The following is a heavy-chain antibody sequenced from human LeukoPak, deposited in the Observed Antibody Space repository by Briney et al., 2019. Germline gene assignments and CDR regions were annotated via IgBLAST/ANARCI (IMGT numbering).Heavy chain of an antibody. D-gene: IGHD3-10*01. Sequence: PSQTLSLTCAVSGGSISSGGYSWSWIRQPPGKGLEWIGYIYHSGSTYYNPSLKSRVTISVDRSKNQFSLKLSSVTAADTAVYYCARAWRAYYGSGSYSGLVSYYFDYWGQGTLVTVSS. J-gene: IGHJ4*02. CDR2: IYHSGST. CDR3: ARAWRAYYGSGSYSGLVSYYFDY. V-gene: IGHV4-30-2*01. CDR1: GGSISSGGYS.